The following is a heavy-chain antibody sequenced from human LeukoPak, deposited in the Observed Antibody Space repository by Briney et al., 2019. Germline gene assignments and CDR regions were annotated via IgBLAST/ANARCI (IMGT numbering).Heavy chain of an antibody. Sequence: GGSLRLSCAASGFTFSSYSMNWVRQAPGKGLEWVSSISSSSSYIYYADSVKGRFTISRDNAKNSLYLQMNSLGAEDTAVYYCARDRGYSIFGVVTLDYWGQGTLVTVSS. CDR2: ISSSSSYI. CDR1: GFTFSSYS. V-gene: IGHV3-21*01. J-gene: IGHJ4*02. D-gene: IGHD3-3*01. CDR3: ARDRGYSIFGVVTLDY.